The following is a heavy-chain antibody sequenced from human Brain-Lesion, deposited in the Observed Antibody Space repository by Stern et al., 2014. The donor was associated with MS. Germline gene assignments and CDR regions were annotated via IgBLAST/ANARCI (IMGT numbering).Heavy chain of an antibody. D-gene: IGHD2/OR15-2a*01. V-gene: IGHV3-30*18. CDR3: AKDRQYLTYFFDH. CDR2: VSYDGSNK. J-gene: IGHJ5*02. CDR1: GFTFGSCA. Sequence: VQLVESGGGVVQPGRPLRLSCVASGFTFGSCAMHWVRQAPGKGLAWVAGVSYDGSNKYYADSVKGRFTISRDNSQNTIYMQMSSLRPEDTAVYYCAKDRQYLTYFFDHWGQGSLVTVSS.